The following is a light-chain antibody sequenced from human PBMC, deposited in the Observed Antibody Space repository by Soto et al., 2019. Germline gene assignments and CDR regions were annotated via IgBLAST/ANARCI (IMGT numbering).Light chain of an antibody. V-gene: IGKV3-11*01. J-gene: IGKJ4*01. Sequence: EIVLTQSPATLSLSPGERATLSCRASQSVSSFLAWYQQKPGQAPRLLIYDASDRATGIPTRFSGSGSGTDFTITISSLEPEDFAVYYCQQRSNWPLTFGGGTKVEMK. CDR1: QSVSSF. CDR3: QQRSNWPLT. CDR2: DAS.